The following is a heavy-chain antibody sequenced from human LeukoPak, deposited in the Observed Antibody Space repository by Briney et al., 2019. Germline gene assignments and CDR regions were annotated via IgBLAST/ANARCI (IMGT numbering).Heavy chain of an antibody. CDR1: GGSFSGYY. J-gene: IGHJ5*02. CDR2: INHSGST. D-gene: IGHD1-20*01. V-gene: IGHV4-34*01. CDR3: ARQSITGPRFDL. Sequence: SETLSLTCAVYGGSFSGYYWSWIRQPPGKGLEWIGEINHSGSTNYNPSLKSRVTISVDTSKNQFSLKLSSVTAADTAVYYCARQSITGPRFDLWGQGTLVTVSS.